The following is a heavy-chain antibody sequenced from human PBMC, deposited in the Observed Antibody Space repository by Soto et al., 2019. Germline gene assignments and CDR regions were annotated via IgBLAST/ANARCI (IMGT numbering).Heavy chain of an antibody. V-gene: IGHV1-69*12. Sequence: QVQLVQSGAEVKKPGSSVKVSCKASGGTFSSYAISWVRQAPGQGLEWMGGIIPIFGTANYAQKFQGRVTITADESTSTAYMELSSLRSEDTAVYYCARVGAPCGDPYYYYYYGMDVWGQGTTVTVSS. CDR1: GGTFSSYA. CDR2: IIPIFGTA. D-gene: IGHD4-17*01. CDR3: ARVGAPCGDPYYYYYYGMDV. J-gene: IGHJ6*02.